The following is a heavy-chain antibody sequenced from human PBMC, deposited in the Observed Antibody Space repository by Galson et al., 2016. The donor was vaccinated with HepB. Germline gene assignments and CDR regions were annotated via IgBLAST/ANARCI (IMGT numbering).Heavy chain of an antibody. CDR2: ISHDGSNS. Sequence: SLRLSCAASGFTFNVYGMYWVRQALGKGLEWVASISHDGSNSYHVDSVKGRFTISRDNFKSTLYLEMNSLRGEDTAIYYCAKGDYDVLRYSDHWGQGTLVTVSS. D-gene: IGHD3-9*01. CDR1: GFTFNVYG. CDR3: AKGDYDVLRYSDH. J-gene: IGHJ4*02. V-gene: IGHV3-30*18.